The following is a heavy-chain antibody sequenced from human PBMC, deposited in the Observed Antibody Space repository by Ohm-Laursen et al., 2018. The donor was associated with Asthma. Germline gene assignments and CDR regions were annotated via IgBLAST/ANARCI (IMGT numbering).Heavy chain of an antibody. D-gene: IGHD1-26*01. CDR2: ISSSGSTI. J-gene: IGHJ1*01. Sequence: SLRLSCAASGYTFSDYYKSWIRQAQGQGLERDSYISSSGSTIYYADSVKGRFTISRDNAKNSVYLQMNSLRAEDTALYYCARIGPEWELPGREYSLHHWGEGTLVTVSS. V-gene: IGHV3-11*04. CDR1: GYTFSDYY. CDR3: ARIGPEWELPGREYSLHH.